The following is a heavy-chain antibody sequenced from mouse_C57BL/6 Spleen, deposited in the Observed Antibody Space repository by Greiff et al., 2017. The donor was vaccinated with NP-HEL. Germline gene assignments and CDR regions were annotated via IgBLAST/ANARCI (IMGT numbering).Heavy chain of an antibody. J-gene: IGHJ4*01. CDR3: TRGRWPLYAMDY. D-gene: IGHD2-3*01. CDR1: GFTFSDAW. V-gene: IGHV6-6*01. Sequence: EVKLVESGGGLVQPGGSMKLSCAASGFTFSDAWMDWVRQSPVKGLEWVAEIRNKANNHATYYAESVKGRFTISRDDSKSSVYLQMNSLRAEDTGIYYCTRGRWPLYAMDYWGQGTSVTVSS. CDR2: IRNKANNHAT.